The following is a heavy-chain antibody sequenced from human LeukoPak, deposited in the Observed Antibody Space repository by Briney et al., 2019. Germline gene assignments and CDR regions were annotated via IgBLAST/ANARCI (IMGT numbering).Heavy chain of an antibody. V-gene: IGHV5-51*01. Sequence: GESLKISCKGSGCSFTSYWIGWVRQMPGKGLEWMGIIYPGDSDTRYSPSFQGQVTISADKSISTAYLQWSSLKASDTAMYYCARLAAAETYYYYYYGMDVWGQGTTVTVSS. J-gene: IGHJ6*02. CDR2: IYPGDSDT. CDR1: GCSFTSYW. CDR3: ARLAAAETYYYYYYGMDV. D-gene: IGHD6-13*01.